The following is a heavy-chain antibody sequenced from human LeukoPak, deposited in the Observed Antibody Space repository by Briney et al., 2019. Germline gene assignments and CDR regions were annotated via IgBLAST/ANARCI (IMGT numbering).Heavy chain of an antibody. J-gene: IGHJ5*02. D-gene: IGHD1-26*01. V-gene: IGHV4-59*01. CDR1: GGSISSYY. CDR3: ARLPEGIAGSWFDP. CDR2: IYYSGST. Sequence: PSETLSLTCTVSGGSISSYYWSWIRQPPGKGLEWIGYIYYSGSTNYNPSLKSRVTISVDTSKNQFSLKLSSVTAADTAVYYCARLPEGIAGSWFDPRGQGTLVTVSS.